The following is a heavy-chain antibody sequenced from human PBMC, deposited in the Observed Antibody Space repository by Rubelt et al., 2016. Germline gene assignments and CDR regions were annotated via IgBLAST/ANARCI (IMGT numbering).Heavy chain of an antibody. J-gene: IGHJ4*02. CDR1: GASISSGDNY. Sequence: QVQLQESGPGLVKPSETLSLTCTVTGASISSGDNYWGWIRQPPGKGLEWIGSIYYSGRTFYNPSLKSRVTISVDTSKNECSLQLTSVTAADTAVYYCVRERATVTTLFDYWGQGTLVTVSS. CDR2: IYYSGRT. CDR3: VRERATVTTLFDY. V-gene: IGHV4-39*07. D-gene: IGHD4-17*01.